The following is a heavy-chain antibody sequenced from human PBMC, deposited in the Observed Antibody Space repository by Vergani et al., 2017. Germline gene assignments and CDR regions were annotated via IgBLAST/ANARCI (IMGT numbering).Heavy chain of an antibody. CDR1: GYSISSGYY. Sequence: QVQLQESGPGLLKPSETLSLTCTVSGYSISSGYYWGWIRQPPGKGLEWIGSISHSGYTFYSPSLKSRVSMSVDTSKDQFSLRVNSVTAADTAVYYCVRDHWESCGPYSGCWGRGTLVSVSP. CDR2: ISHSGYT. V-gene: IGHV4-38-2*02. J-gene: IGHJ4*02. CDR3: VRDHWESCGPYSGC. D-gene: IGHD2-21*01.